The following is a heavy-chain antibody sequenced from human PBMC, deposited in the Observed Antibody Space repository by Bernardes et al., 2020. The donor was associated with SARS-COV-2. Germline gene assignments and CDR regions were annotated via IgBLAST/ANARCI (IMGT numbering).Heavy chain of an antibody. J-gene: IGHJ6*02. CDR2: ISSSGSTI. CDR3: ARDSCSGGSCYYYYGMDV. V-gene: IGHV3-48*03. CDR1: GFTFSSYE. Sequence: GGSLRLSCAASGFTFSSYEMNWVRQAPGKGLEWVSYISSSGSTIYYADSVKGRFTISRDNAKNSLYLQMNSLRAEDTAVYYCARDSCSGGSCYYYYGMDVWGQGTTVTVSS. D-gene: IGHD2-15*01.